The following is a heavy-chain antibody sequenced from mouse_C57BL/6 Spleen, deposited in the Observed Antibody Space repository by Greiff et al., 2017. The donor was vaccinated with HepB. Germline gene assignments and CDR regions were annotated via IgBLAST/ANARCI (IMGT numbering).Heavy chain of an antibody. CDR3: ARKSYYYGSSQYDFDY. CDR1: GYTFTSYW. V-gene: IGHV1-50*01. D-gene: IGHD1-1*01. J-gene: IGHJ2*01. CDR2: IDPSDSYT. Sequence: QVQLQQSGAELVKPGASVKLSCKASGYTFTSYWMQWVKQRPGQGLEWIGEIDPSDSYTNYNQKFKGKATLTVDTSSSTAYMQLSSLTSEDSAVYYCARKSYYYGSSQYDFDYWGQGTTLTVSS.